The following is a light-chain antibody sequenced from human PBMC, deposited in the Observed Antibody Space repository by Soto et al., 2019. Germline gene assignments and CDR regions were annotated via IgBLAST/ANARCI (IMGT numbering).Light chain of an antibody. CDR1: SSDVGAYDY. V-gene: IGLV2-14*03. CDR2: DVS. J-gene: IGLJ1*01. CDR3: YSYTSSSTLV. Sequence: QSALPQPASVSGSPGQSITVSCTGTSSDVGAYDYVSWYQHHPGKAPKLMIYDVSYRPSGVSNRFSGSKSGNTASLTISGLQDEDEVDYYCYSYTSSSTLVFGTGTKVTVL.